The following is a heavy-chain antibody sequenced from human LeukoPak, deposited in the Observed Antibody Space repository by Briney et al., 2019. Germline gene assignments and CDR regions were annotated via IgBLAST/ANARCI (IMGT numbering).Heavy chain of an antibody. CDR1: GDSISSYY. CDR3: ARSLYTSYKYFHH. J-gene: IGHJ1*01. Sequence: SETLSLTCIVSGDSISSYYWSWIRQPPGKGLEWIGDIYFSGSTNYNPSLKSRVTISVDTSKNQFSLKLTSVTAADTAVYFCARSLYTSYKYFHHWGQGTLVTFSS. D-gene: IGHD3-16*01. CDR2: IYFSGST. V-gene: IGHV4-59*01.